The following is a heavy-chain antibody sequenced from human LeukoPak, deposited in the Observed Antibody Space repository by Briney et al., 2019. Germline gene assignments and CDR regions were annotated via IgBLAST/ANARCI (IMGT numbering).Heavy chain of an antibody. V-gene: IGHV4-4*07. CDR2: IYTSGST. CDR1: GGSISSYY. D-gene: IGHD6-6*01. Sequence: SETLSLTCTVSGGSISSYYWSWIRQPAGKGLEWVGRIYTSGSTNYNPSLKSRVTMSVDTSKNQFSLKLSSVTAADTAVYYCARAPKTPSSDDRDWYFDLWGRGTLVTVSS. J-gene: IGHJ2*01. CDR3: ARAPKTPSSDDRDWYFDL.